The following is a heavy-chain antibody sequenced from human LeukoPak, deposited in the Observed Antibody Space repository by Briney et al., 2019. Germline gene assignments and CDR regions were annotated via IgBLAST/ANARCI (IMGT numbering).Heavy chain of an antibody. J-gene: IGHJ4*02. V-gene: IGHV3-7*04. CDR1: GITLSNYG. CDR3: ARVTTNGYFEY. D-gene: IGHD1-1*01. Sequence: GGSLRLSCAVSGITLSNYGMSWVRQAPGKGLEWVASIKYDESERHYVDSVKGRFTISRDNAKNSLYLQMNSLRGEDTAVYFCARVTTNGYFEYWGQGSLVTVSS. CDR2: IKYDESER.